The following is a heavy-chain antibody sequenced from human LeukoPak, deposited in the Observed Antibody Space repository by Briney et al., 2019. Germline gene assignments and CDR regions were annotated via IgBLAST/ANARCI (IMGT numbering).Heavy chain of an antibody. V-gene: IGHV3-23*01. D-gene: IGHD2-15*01. CDR2: LSGSGSST. Sequence: PGGSLRLSCAASGFTFSSYAMSWVRQAPGKGLEWVSTLSGSGSSTYYADSVKGRFTTSRDNSKNTLFLQMNSLRAEDTAVYYCTNRVGYCSGGSCYVYFQHWGQGTLVTVSS. CDR1: GFTFSSYA. J-gene: IGHJ1*01. CDR3: TNRVGYCSGGSCYVYFQH.